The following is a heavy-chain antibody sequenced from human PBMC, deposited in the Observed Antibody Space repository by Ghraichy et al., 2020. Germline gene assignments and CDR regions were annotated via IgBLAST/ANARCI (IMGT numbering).Heavy chain of an antibody. CDR2: ISTNGGST. V-gene: IGHV3-64D*06. CDR1: GFTFSSNA. CDR3: VRGRGYQYPFFDY. J-gene: IGHJ4*02. Sequence: GGSLRLSCSASGFTFSSNAMHWVRQAPGKGLEYVSAISTNGGSTYYADSVKGRFTISRDNSKNTLYLQMTSLRPEDTAVYYCVRGRGYQYPFFDYWGQGTLVTVSS. D-gene: IGHD3-3*01.